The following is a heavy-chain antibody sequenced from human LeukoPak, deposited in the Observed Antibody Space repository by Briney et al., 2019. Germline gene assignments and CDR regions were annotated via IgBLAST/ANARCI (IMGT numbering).Heavy chain of an antibody. V-gene: IGHV1-46*01. CDR2: INPIGGST. CDR3: ARDPRDGYNTLEY. D-gene: IGHD5-24*01. Sequence: SVKVSCKASGYTLTSYYMHWVRQAPAQGLNWMGIINPIGGSTSYAQKSQGRVTMTRDMSTSTVYMELSSLRSEDTAVYYCARDPRDGYNTLEYWGQGTLVTVSS. J-gene: IGHJ4*02. CDR1: GYTLTSYY.